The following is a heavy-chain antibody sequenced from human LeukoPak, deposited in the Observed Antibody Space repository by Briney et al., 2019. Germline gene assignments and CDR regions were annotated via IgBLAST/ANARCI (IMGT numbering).Heavy chain of an antibody. CDR3: ARGRSGSGYYFDY. CDR1: GFTFSSYA. CDR2: ISYDGSNK. V-gene: IGHV3-30-3*01. J-gene: IGHJ4*02. D-gene: IGHD3-10*01. Sequence: GGSLRLSCAASGFTFSSYAMHWVRQAPGKGLEWVAVISYDGSNKYYADSVKGRFTISRDNSKNTLYLQMNSLRAEGTAVYYCARGRSGSGYYFDYWGQGTLVTVSS.